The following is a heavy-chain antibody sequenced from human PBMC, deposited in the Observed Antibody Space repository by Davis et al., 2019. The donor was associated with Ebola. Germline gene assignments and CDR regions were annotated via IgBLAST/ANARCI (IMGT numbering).Heavy chain of an antibody. V-gene: IGHV1-2*02. D-gene: IGHD6-13*01. CDR1: GDTFIGYS. CDR3: ASSTGYRISWGAYDN. Sequence: ASVKVSCKASGDTFIGYSIYWVRQAPGQRLELMGWINANSGGTNYAQKFQGRVTMTGDTSIITAYMELTSLRSDDTAVYYCASSTGYRISWGAYDNWGQGTMLTVSS. CDR2: INANSGGT. J-gene: IGHJ3*02.